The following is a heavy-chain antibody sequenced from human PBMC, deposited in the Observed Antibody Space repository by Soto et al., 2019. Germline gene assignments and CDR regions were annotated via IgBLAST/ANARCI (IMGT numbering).Heavy chain of an antibody. CDR2: VYHSGST. CDR1: GDSISSYF. V-gene: IGHV4-59*01. D-gene: IGHD3-22*01. J-gene: IGHJ6*02. Sequence: SETLSLTFTVSGDSISSYFWSWIRQPPGKGLEWIGCVYHSGSTNYSPSLKRRVSISVDTSKNQFSLRLTSVTAADTAVYYCARTYSSSYSRYPVYYGMGVWGQGTTVS. CDR3: ARTYSSSYSRYPVYYGMGV.